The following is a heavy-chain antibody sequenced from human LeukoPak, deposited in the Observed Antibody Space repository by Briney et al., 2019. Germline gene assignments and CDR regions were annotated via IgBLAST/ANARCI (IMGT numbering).Heavy chain of an antibody. J-gene: IGHJ2*01. D-gene: IGHD3-10*01. CDR2: IYPGDSDT. V-gene: IGHV5-51*01. CDR1: GYSFTSYW. Sequence: GESLKISCKGSGYSFTSYWIGWVRQMPGKGLEWMGIIYPGDSDTRYSPSFQGQVTISADKSISTAYLQWSSLKASDTAMYYCARRNTMVRGVMNWYFDLWGRGTLVTVSS. CDR3: ARRNTMVRGVMNWYFDL.